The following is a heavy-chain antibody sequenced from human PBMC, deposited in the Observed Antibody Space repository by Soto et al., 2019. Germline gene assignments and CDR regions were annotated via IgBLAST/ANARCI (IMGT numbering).Heavy chain of an antibody. V-gene: IGHV1-69*13. D-gene: IGHD2-15*01. CDR2: IIPIFGTA. Sequence: GASVKVSCKASGGTFSSYAISWVRQAPGQGLEWMGGIIPIFGTANYAQKFQGRVTITADESTSTAYMELSSLRSEDTAVYYCARDMDCSGGSCYPDAFDIWGQGTMVTVSS. J-gene: IGHJ3*02. CDR3: ARDMDCSGGSCYPDAFDI. CDR1: GGTFSSYA.